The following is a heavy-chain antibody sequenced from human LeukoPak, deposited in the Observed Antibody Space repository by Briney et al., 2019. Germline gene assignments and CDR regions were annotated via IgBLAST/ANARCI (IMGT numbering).Heavy chain of an antibody. CDR1: NGSFSGYY. J-gene: IGHJ6*03. Sequence: SETLSLTCAVYNGSFSGYYWSWIRQSPGKGLEWIGEINHSGGTNYNPSLKSRLTISVDTSKNQFSLKLSSVTAADTAVYYCARARGYSYGLYYYYYYMDVWGKGTTVTVSS. CDR2: INHSGGT. V-gene: IGHV4-34*01. CDR3: ARARGYSYGLYYYYYYMDV. D-gene: IGHD5-18*01.